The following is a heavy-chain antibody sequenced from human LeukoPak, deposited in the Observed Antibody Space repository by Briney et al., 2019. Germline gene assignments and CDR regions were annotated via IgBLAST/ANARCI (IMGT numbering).Heavy chain of an antibody. CDR2: IKQDGSEK. Sequence: GGSLRLSCAASGFTLSTYWMNWVRQAPGKGLEWVATIKQDGSEKYYVDSVKGRFTISRDNAKNSLYLQMNSLRAEDTAVYYCARDRNTDFWSGYYTNYCDYWGQGTLVTASS. D-gene: IGHD3-3*01. J-gene: IGHJ4*02. CDR1: GFTLSTYW. V-gene: IGHV3-7*01. CDR3: ARDRNTDFWSGYYTNYCDY.